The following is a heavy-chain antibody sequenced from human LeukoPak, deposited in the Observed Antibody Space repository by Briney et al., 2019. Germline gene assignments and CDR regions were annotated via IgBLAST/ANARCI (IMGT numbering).Heavy chain of an antibody. D-gene: IGHD1-14*01. CDR3: AYNRNFALDN. CDR2: VYHSGSA. Sequence: SETLSLTCAVSGASIDSHSWWSWVRQPPGKGLEWIGEVYHSGSANYKPSLKSRVTISVDTSRNHFSLKLTSVTAADTAVYYCAYNRNFALDNWGQGTLVTVSS. V-gene: IGHV4/OR15-8*01. CDR1: GASIDSHSW. J-gene: IGHJ4*01.